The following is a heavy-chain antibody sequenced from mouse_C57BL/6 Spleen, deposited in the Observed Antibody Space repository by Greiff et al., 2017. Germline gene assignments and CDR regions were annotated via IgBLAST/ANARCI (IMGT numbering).Heavy chain of an antibody. J-gene: IGHJ3*01. Sequence: QVQLQRSGPELVQPGASVKISCKASGYAFSSSCMNWVTQRPGRGLEWIGRIYPGDGDTNYNGKCKCKATLTADKSYSTSYMQLRRLTSGDSAVCFCARYYDGGYEGTWFAYWGEGTLVTVSA. CDR3: ARYYDGGYEGTWFAY. CDR2: IYPGDGDT. D-gene: IGHD1-1*02. CDR1: GYAFSSSC. V-gene: IGHV1-82*01.